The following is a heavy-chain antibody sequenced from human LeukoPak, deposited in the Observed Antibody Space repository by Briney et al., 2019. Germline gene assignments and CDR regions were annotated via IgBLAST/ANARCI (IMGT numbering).Heavy chain of an antibody. CDR2: INPNSGGT. J-gene: IGHJ4*02. CDR3: ARDLQYSGSW. Sequence: ASVKVSCKASGYTFTGYYMHWVRQAPGQGLEWMGWINPNSGGTNYAQKFQGRVTMTRDMSTSTVYMELSSLRSEDTAVYYCARDLQYSGSWWGQGTLVTVSS. D-gene: IGHD1-26*01. V-gene: IGHV1-2*02. CDR1: GYTFTGYY.